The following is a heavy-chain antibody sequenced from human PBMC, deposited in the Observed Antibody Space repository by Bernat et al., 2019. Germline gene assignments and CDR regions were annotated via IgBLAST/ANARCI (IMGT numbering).Heavy chain of an antibody. J-gene: IGHJ4*02. CDR3: ARPRYSSDPAYCFDY. Sequence: EVQLVQSGAEVRKPGESLKISCKGSEDSFTNYCIAWVRQMPGKGLEWMGTIYPSDSDTRYSPSFQGQVTTSADKSISTAYLQWSSLKASDSAMYYCARPRYSSDPAYCFDYWGQGTLVTVSS. V-gene: IGHV5-51*01. CDR1: EDSFTNYC. CDR2: IYPSDSDT. D-gene: IGHD6-25*01.